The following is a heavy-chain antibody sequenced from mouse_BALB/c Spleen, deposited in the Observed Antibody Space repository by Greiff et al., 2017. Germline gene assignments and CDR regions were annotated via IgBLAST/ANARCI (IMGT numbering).Heavy chain of an antibody. CDR3: ARGDYGNYVGY. V-gene: IGHV1S29*02. D-gene: IGHD2-1*01. J-gene: IGHJ2*01. Sequence: VQLQQSGPELVKPGASVKISCKASGYTFTDYNMHWVKQSHGKSLEWIGYIYPYNGGTGYNQKFKSKATLTVDNSSSTAYMELRSLTSEDSAVYYCARGDYGNYVGYWGQGTTLTVSS. CDR1: GYTFTDYN. CDR2: IYPYNGGT.